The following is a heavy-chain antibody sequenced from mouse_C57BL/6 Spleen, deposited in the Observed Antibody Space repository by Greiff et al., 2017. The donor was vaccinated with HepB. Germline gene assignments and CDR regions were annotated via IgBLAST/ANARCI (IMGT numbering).Heavy chain of an antibody. CDR3: ARKDDGYYYYAMDY. CDR1: GYTFTSYW. Sequence: VQLQQPGAELVMPGASVKLSCKASGYTFTSYWLHWVKQRPGQGLEWIGEIDPSDSYSNYNQKFKGKSTLTVDKSSSTAYMQLSSLTSEDSAVYYCARKDDGYYYYAMDYWGQGTSVTVSS. D-gene: IGHD2-3*01. CDR2: IDPSDSYS. V-gene: IGHV1-69*01. J-gene: IGHJ4*01.